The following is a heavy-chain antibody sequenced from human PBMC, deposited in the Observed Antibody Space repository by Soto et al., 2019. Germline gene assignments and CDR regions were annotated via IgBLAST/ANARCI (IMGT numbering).Heavy chain of an antibody. CDR3: ARDYAVTTLDY. D-gene: IGHD4-4*01. CDR2: SSATGAGT. CDR1: GFTFSSYG. J-gene: IGHJ4*02. Sequence: WVSLRLSCVASGFTFSSYGMTWVRQAPGKGLEWVSFSSATGAGTYYADSVKGRFTISRDNSKNTLYLQMNSLRAEDTAVYYCARDYAVTTLDYWGQGTLVTVSS. V-gene: IGHV3-23*01.